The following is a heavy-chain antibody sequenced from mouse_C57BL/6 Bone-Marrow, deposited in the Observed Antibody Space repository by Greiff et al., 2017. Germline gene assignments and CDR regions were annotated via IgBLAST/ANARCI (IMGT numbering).Heavy chain of an antibody. CDR1: GFTFSDYG. V-gene: IGHV5-17*01. CDR3: AILYWYDAWYFDV. CDR2: ISSGSSTI. J-gene: IGHJ1*03. Sequence: EVKLVESGGGLVKPGGSLKLSCAASGFTFSDYGMHWVRQAPEKGLEWVAYISSGSSTICYADTVKGRFTISRDNAKNTLFLQMTSLRSEDTAMYYYAILYWYDAWYFDVWGTGTTVTVSS. D-gene: IGHD2-14*01.